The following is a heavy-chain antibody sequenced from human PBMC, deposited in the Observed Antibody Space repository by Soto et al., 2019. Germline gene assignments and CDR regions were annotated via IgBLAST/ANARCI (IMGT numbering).Heavy chain of an antibody. J-gene: IGHJ4*02. Sequence: LVKGYCKSSGEGLSRYPVSWVRQDHGQGLEWMGGIIPIFGTANYAQKFQGRVTITADESTSTAYMELSSLRSEDTAVYYCAREVDIVATRYFDYWVQGTPVTGSS. CDR2: IIPIFGTA. CDR3: AREVDIVATRYFDY. CDR1: GEGLSRYP. V-gene: IGHV1-69*01. D-gene: IGHD5-12*01.